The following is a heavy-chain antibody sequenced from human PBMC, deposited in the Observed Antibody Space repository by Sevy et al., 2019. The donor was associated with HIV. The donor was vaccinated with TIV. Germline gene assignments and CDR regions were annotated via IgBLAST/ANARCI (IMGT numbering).Heavy chain of an antibody. V-gene: IGHV3-53*01. J-gene: IGHJ3*02. CDR3: ARVSVYYYDSSGYYTTGNAFDI. D-gene: IGHD3-22*01. Sequence: GGSLRLSCAASGFTVGSNYMSWVRRAPGKGLEWVSSRYSGVTTSDADSVKGRFTISRDNSKNTLYLQMNSLRAEDTAVYYCARVSVYYYDSSGYYTTGNAFDIWGQGTMVTVSS. CDR2: RYSGVTT. CDR1: GFTVGSNY.